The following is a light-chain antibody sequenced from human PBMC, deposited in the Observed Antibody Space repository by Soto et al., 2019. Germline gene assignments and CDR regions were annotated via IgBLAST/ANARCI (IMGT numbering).Light chain of an antibody. CDR1: QDINNY. V-gene: IGKV1-27*01. CDR2: GAT. Sequence: DIQMTQSPSSLSASVGDRVTITCRASQDINNYLAWYQQRPGKVPKLLIYGATTLQPGVPSRFSGSGSGTDFTLTITSLQPEDVAPYYCQNCKSAVFTFGPGTKVDIK. J-gene: IGKJ3*01. CDR3: QNCKSAVFT.